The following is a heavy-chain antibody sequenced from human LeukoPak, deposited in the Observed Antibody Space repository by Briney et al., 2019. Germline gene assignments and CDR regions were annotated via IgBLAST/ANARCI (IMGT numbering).Heavy chain of an antibody. CDR2: VKTKDVGGTT. Sequence: TGGALLLSCAAPGFSFSNVWMTWGRQAPGKGLECVGRVKTKDVGGTTDSAAPMIGRFTISRDDSKNTVYLQMRSLQNEYTALCYCTTDFMPGYSGSWGQGTLVTVSS. V-gene: IGHV3-15*01. J-gene: IGHJ5*02. CDR3: TTDFMPGYSGS. D-gene: IGHD5-12*01. CDR1: GFSFSNVW.